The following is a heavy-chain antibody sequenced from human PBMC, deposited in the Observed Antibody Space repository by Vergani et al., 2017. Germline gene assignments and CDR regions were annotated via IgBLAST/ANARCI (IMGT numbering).Heavy chain of an antibody. CDR1: GFTFSSYA. CDR2: IKSKTDGGTT. J-gene: IGHJ4*02. Sequence: EVQLLESGGGLVQPGGSLRLSCAASGFTFSSYAMSWVRQAPGKGLEWVGRIKSKTDGGTTDYAAPVKGRFTISRDDSKNTLYLQMNSLKTEDTAVYYCTTVSLSYDYIWGSYRYDYFDYWGQGTLVTVSS. CDR3: TTVSLSYDYIWGSYRYDYFDY. V-gene: IGHV3-15*01. D-gene: IGHD3-16*02.